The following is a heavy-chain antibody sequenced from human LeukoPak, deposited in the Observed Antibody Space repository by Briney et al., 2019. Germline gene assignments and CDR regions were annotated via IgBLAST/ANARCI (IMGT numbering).Heavy chain of an antibody. CDR1: GYSFTRYW. J-gene: IGHJ4*02. V-gene: IGHV5-10-1*01. D-gene: IGHD6-13*01. Sequence: GESLRISCKGSGYSFTRYWISWVRQMPGKGLEWMGRIDPSDSYTNYRPSFQGHVTISADKSISTAYLQWSSLKASDTAMYYCAKIATTGGYFDYCGQGTLVTVSS. CDR2: IDPSDSYT. CDR3: AKIATTGGYFDY.